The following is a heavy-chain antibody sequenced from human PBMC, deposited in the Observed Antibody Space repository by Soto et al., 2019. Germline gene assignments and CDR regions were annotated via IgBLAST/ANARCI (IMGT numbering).Heavy chain of an antibody. CDR3: VRAAARGDS. CDR2: INTDGSDT. D-gene: IGHD6-13*01. CDR1: GFYFSGYW. V-gene: IGHV3-74*01. Sequence: EVQLVESGGGLVQPGGSLRLSCAASGFYFSGYWMHWVRQVPGKGLVWVSRINTDGSDTLCADSVKGRFTISRDNTKNTLYLQMSSLRAEDTAIYYCVRAAARGDSWGQGTLVTVSS. J-gene: IGHJ4*02.